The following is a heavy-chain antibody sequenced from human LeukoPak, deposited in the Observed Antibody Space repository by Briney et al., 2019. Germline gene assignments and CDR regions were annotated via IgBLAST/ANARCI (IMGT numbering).Heavy chain of an antibody. CDR3: AWGGWLHPIDY. CDR2: INPNNGAT. J-gene: IGHJ4*02. CDR1: GYTFIGNY. D-gene: IGHD3-10*01. V-gene: IGHV1-2*02. Sequence: ASVKVSCKASGYTFIGNYLHWVRQTPGQGLEWMGWINPNNGATNSAQKFQDRVALTRDLSINTAFMKLSNLTSDDTAMYFRAWGGWLHPIDYWGRGTLVTVSS.